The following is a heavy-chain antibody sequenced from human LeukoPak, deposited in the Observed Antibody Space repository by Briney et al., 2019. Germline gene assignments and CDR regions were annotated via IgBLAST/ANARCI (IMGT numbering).Heavy chain of an antibody. D-gene: IGHD3-3*01. CDR3: ATDTNDYGDS. J-gene: IGHJ4*02. V-gene: IGHV3-30*03. CDR2: ISWDGTIS. Sequence: GGSLRLSCEVSGLKFRDYGMHWVRQAPGKGLEWVAVISWDGTISHYVESVRGRFIISRDDSKNTLYLEMNSLRAEDAALYYCATDTNDYGDSWGQGTLVTVSS. CDR1: GLKFRDYG.